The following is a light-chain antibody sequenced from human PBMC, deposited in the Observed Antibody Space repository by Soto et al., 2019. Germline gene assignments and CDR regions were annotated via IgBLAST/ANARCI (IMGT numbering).Light chain of an antibody. V-gene: IGLV1-40*01. CDR1: SSNIGAGYD. CDR2: GNS. Sequence: QSVLTQPASVSGAAGKRVTISCTGSSSNIGAGYDVHWYQQLPGTAPKVLIYGNSNRPSGVPDRFSGSKSGTSASLAITGLQAEDEADYYCQSYDSSLSGWVFGGGTKLTV. CDR3: QSYDSSLSGWV. J-gene: IGLJ3*02.